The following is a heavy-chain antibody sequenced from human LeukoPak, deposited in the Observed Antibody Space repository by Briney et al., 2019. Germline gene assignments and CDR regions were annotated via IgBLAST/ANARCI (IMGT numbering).Heavy chain of an antibody. CDR2: ISAYNGNT. CDR3: ARDQAHRVMGY. J-gene: IGHJ4*02. Sequence: AASVKVSCKASGYTFITYAITRVRQAPGQGLEWMGWISAYNGNTNYAQKVQGRVTMTTDTSTSTVYMELRSLRSDDTAVYFCARDQAHRVMGYWGQGTLVTVSS. CDR1: GYTFITYA. D-gene: IGHD3-16*01. V-gene: IGHV1-18*01.